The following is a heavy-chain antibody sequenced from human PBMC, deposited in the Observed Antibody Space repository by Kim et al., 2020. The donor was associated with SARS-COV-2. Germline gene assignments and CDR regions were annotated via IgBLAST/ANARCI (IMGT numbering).Heavy chain of an antibody. V-gene: IGHV3-23*01. J-gene: IGHJ4*02. CDR3: AKGRQWLVRGGFDY. Sequence: ADSVKGRFTISRDKSKNTLYLQMNSLRAEDTAVYYCAKGRQWLVRGGFDYWGQGTLVTVSS. D-gene: IGHD6-19*01.